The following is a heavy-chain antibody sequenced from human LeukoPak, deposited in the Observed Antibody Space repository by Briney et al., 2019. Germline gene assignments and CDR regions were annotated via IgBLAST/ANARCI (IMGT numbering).Heavy chain of an antibody. V-gene: IGHV3-30-3*01. CDR3: ARAYSSGWYGDFDY. Sequence: GGSLRLSCAASGFAFSSYAIHWVRQAPGKGLEWVAVISYDSSNKYYADSVKGRFTISRDNSKNTLYLQMNSLRAEDTAVYYCARAYSSGWYGDFDYWGRGTLVTVSS. CDR2: ISYDSSNK. D-gene: IGHD6-19*01. J-gene: IGHJ4*02. CDR1: GFAFSSYA.